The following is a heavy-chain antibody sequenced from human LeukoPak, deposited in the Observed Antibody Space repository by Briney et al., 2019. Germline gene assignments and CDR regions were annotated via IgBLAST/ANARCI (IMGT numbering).Heavy chain of an antibody. CDR2: INPNSGGT. CDR3: ARDYVWGSYQVAFDI. Sequence: VASVKVSCKASGYTFTSYGISWVRQAPGQGLEWMGWINPNSGGTNYAQKFQGRVTMTRDTSISTAYMELSRLRSDDTAVYYCARDYVWGSYQVAFDIWGQGTMVTVSS. J-gene: IGHJ3*02. D-gene: IGHD3-16*02. CDR1: GYTFTSYG. V-gene: IGHV1-2*02.